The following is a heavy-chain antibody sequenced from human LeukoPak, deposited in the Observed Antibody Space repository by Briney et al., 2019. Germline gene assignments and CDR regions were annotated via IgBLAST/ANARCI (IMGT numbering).Heavy chain of an antibody. CDR3: ARDGLRAARTFDI. V-gene: IGHV3-48*04. Sequence: GGSLRLSCAASGFTFSSYSMNWVRQAPGKGLEWVSYISSSSSTIYYADSVKGRFTISRDNAKNSLYLQMNSLRAEDTAVYYCARDGLRAARTFDIWGQGTMVTVSS. J-gene: IGHJ3*02. CDR2: ISSSSSTI. CDR1: GFTFSSYS. D-gene: IGHD6-6*01.